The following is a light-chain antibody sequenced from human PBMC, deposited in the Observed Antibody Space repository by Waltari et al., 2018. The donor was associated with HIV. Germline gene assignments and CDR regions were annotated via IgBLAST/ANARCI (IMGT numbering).Light chain of an antibody. Sequence: QSALTQSRSVSGSPGQSVTISCTGTSSDVGGYKYVSWYQQHPGKVPKLMIYDVNKRPSGVPDRFPGSKSANTASLTISGLQAEDEADYYCCSYAGSYTWVFGGGTKLTVL. CDR3: CSYAGSYTWV. V-gene: IGLV2-11*01. J-gene: IGLJ3*02. CDR1: SSDVGGYKY. CDR2: DVN.